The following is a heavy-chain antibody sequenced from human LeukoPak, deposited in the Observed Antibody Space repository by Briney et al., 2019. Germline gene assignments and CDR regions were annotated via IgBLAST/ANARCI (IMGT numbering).Heavy chain of an antibody. D-gene: IGHD5-24*01. CDR2: ISGSGATA. CDR3: AKDRAGYNVKGSDS. J-gene: IGHJ4*02. Sequence: GGSLRLSCAASGFSFGGYAMAWVRQAPGKGLEWISSISGSGATANYADSVRGRFFISRDNSANRLDLQMNSLRVEDAAVYYCAKDRAGYNVKGSDSWGQGTLVTVSS. V-gene: IGHV3-23*01. CDR1: GFSFGGYA.